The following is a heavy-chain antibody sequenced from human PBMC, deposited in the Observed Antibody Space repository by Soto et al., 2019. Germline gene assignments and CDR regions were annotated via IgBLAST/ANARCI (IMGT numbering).Heavy chain of an antibody. CDR2: INHSGST. CDR3: ARGRLLGQQLNWFDP. V-gene: IGHV4-34*01. D-gene: IGHD6-13*01. Sequence: PAETLSLTCAVYGGSCSGYYWSWIRQPPGKGLEWIGEINHSGSTNYNPSLKSRVTISVDTSKNQFSLKLSSVTAADTAVYYCARGRLLGQQLNWFDPWGQGTLVTVSS. J-gene: IGHJ5*02. CDR1: GGSCSGYY.